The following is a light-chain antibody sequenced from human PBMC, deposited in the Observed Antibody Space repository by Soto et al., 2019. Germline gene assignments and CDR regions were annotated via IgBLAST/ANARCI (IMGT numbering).Light chain of an antibody. CDR3: QQYDKGLT. CDR1: QDISNY. J-gene: IGKJ4*01. V-gene: IGKV1-33*01. CDR2: DAC. Sequence: DIQMTQSPSSLSASVGDRVTITCQASQDISNYLNWYQQKPGKAPKLLIYDACNLETGVPSRFSGSGSGTDFTFTISSLQPEDIATYYCQQYDKGLTFVGGTKVEIK.